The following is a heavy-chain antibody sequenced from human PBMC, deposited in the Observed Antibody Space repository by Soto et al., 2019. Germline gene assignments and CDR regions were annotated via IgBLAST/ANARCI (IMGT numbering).Heavy chain of an antibody. D-gene: IGHD2-2*01. CDR1: GYTFTSYY. Sequence: ASVKVSCKASGYTFTSYYMHWVRQAPGQGLEWMGIINPSGGSTSYAQKFQGRVTMTRDTSTSTVYMELSSLRSEDTAVYYCARARRGRRWLHALPAAFDIWGQGTIDTDSS. CDR3: ARARRGRRWLHALPAAFDI. V-gene: IGHV1-46*01. J-gene: IGHJ3*02. CDR2: INPSGGST.